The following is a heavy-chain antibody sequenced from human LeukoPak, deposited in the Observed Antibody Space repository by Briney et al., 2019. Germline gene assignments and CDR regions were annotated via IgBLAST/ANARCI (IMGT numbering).Heavy chain of an antibody. V-gene: IGHV3-23*01. CDR1: GFTFSSYA. J-gene: IGHJ3*02. Sequence: GGSLRLSCAASGFTFSSYAMSWVRQAPGKGLEWVSAISGSGGSTYYADSVKGRFTISRDNSKNTLYLQMNSLRAEDTAVYYCAKAGLWFGELLTENAFDIWGQGTMVTVSS. CDR3: AKAGLWFGELLTENAFDI. CDR2: ISGSGGST. D-gene: IGHD3-10*01.